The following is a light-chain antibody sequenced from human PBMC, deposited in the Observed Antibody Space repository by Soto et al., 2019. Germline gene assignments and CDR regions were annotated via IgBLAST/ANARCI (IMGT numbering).Light chain of an antibody. CDR3: QQHGNSPPYT. J-gene: IGKJ2*01. CDR2: GAS. CDR1: QSVSANY. V-gene: IGKV3-20*01. Sequence: EIVLTQSPGTLSLSPGERATLSCRASQSVSANYLAWYQQKPGQAPRLLIYGASSRATGIPDRCSGSGSGTDFTLTISRLEPEDFAVYCCQQHGNSPPYTFGQGTKVEIK.